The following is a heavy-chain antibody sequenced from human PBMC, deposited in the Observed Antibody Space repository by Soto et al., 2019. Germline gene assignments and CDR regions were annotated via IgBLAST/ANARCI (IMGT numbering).Heavy chain of an antibody. V-gene: IGHV4-4*07. Sequence: QVQLQESGPGLVKPSETLSLTCNVSGGSMSRYYWSWIRQPAGKGLEWFGRVWTSRSTNYNPSLKSRVTMTIDTSNNHISLKLNSVTAADTAVYYCATTVGAAYYFDCWGQGTLGTVSS. CDR1: GGSMSRYY. D-gene: IGHD1-26*01. J-gene: IGHJ4*02. CDR3: ATTVGAAYYFDC. CDR2: VWTSRST.